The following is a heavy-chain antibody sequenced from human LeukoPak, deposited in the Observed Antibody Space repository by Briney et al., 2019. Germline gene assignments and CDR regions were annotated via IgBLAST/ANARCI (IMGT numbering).Heavy chain of an antibody. V-gene: IGHV1-18*01. J-gene: IGHJ4*02. D-gene: IGHD2-15*01. Sequence: ASVKVSCKASGYTFTSYGISWVRQAPGQGLEWMGWITAYNGNTNYAQKLHGRVTMTTDTSTSTAYMKLRSLRSNDTAVYYCARVGIYCSGGSCYRAHFDYWGQGTLVTVSS. CDR2: ITAYNGNT. CDR1: GYTFTSYG. CDR3: ARVGIYCSGGSCYRAHFDY.